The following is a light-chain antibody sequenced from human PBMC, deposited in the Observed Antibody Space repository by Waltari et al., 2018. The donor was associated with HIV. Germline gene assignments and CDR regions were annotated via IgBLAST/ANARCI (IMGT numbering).Light chain of an antibody. V-gene: IGKV1-5*03. CDR3: QQYNRYYT. J-gene: IGKJ2*01. CDR1: QTINNW. Sequence: DIKLSQSPSILSASVGDRVTSTCRASQTINNWLVWYQQKPGKAPKLLIYKASKLESGGPSRFLGSGSVTEFTLTINSLQPDDFATYYCQQYNRYYTFGHGTKLEIK. CDR2: KAS.